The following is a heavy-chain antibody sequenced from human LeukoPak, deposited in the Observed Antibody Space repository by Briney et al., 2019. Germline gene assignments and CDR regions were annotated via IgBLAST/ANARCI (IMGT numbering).Heavy chain of an antibody. CDR1: GYTFTGYY. Sequence: ASVKVSCKASGYTFTGYYMHWVRQAPGQGLEWMGRINPNSGGTNYAQKLQGRVTMTTDTSTSTAYMELRSLRSDDTAVYYCARAYNGVGATPGYWGQGTLVTVSS. CDR3: ARAYNGVGATPGY. J-gene: IGHJ4*02. D-gene: IGHD1-26*01. V-gene: IGHV1-2*06. CDR2: INPNSGGT.